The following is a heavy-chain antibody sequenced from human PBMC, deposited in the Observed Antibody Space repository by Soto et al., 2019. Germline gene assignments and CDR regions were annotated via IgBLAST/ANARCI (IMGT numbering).Heavy chain of an antibody. CDR3: AKDREPLQIPLPQYGRLEDAFHI. CDR2: ISGSGGST. D-gene: IGHD3-22*01. Sequence: GGSLRLSCAASGFTFSSYAMSWVRQAPGKGLEWVSAISGSGGSTYYADSVKGRFTISRDNSKNTLYLQMNSLRAEDTAVYYCAKDREPLQIPLPQYGRLEDAFHIWGQGTMVTVSS. CDR1: GFTFSSYA. V-gene: IGHV3-23*01. J-gene: IGHJ3*02.